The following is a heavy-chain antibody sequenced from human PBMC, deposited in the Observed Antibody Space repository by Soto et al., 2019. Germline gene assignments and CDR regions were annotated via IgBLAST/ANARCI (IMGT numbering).Heavy chain of an antibody. D-gene: IGHD2-21*01. Sequence: QVHLQQWGAGLLKPSETLSLTCAVYGGSFSGYYCSWIRQPPGKGLEWIGEINHSGSTNYNPSLKSRVTISVDRSKNQFSLKLSSVTAADTAVYYCARGESVAPIFGGLVPFHYWGQGTLVTVSS. CDR3: ARGESVAPIFGGLVPFHY. J-gene: IGHJ4*02. CDR1: GGSFSGYY. CDR2: INHSGST. V-gene: IGHV4-34*01.